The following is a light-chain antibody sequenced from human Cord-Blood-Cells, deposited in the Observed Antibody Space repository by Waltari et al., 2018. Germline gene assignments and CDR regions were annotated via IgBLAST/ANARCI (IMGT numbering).Light chain of an antibody. Sequence: DIQMTKSPSSLSASVGDRVTITCRASQSIISYLNWYQQKPGKAPKLLIYAASSLHSGVPSRFSGSGSGTDFTLTISSLQPEDFATYYCQQSYSTPFTFGPGTKVDIK. CDR1: QSIISY. CDR3: QQSYSTPFT. V-gene: IGKV1-39*01. CDR2: AAS. J-gene: IGKJ3*01.